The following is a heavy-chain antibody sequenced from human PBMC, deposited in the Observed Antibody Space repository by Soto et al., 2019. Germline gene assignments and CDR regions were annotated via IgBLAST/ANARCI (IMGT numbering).Heavy chain of an antibody. J-gene: IGHJ5*02. CDR2: IIPIFGTA. Sequence: SCKASGGTFSSYAISWVRQAPGQGLEWMGGIIPIFGTANYAQKFQGRVTITADESTSTAYMELSSLRSEDTAVYYCARDFRTSDSTSEWFDPWGQGTLVTVSS. D-gene: IGHD6-13*01. V-gene: IGHV1-69*01. CDR3: ARDFRTSDSTSEWFDP. CDR1: GGTFSSYA.